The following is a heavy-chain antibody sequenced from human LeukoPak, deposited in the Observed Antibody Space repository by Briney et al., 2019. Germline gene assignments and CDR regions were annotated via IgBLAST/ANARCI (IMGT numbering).Heavy chain of an antibody. CDR2: IYPRDGST. V-gene: IGHV1-46*01. Sequence: ASVKVSCTASGYSFTSNYIHWVRQAPGQGLEWMGMIYPRDGSTSYAQKFQGRVTVTRDTSTSTVHMELSGLRSEDTAVHYCARDQEAFDYWGQGTLVTVSS. CDR1: GYSFTSNY. CDR3: ARDQEAFDY. J-gene: IGHJ4*02.